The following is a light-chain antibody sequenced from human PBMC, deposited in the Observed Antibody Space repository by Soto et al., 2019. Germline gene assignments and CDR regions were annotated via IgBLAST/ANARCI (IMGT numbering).Light chain of an antibody. V-gene: IGLV2-14*01. J-gene: IGLJ3*02. CDR1: SGDVGGYNY. Sequence: QSALTQPASVSGSPGQSVTISCTGTSGDVGGYNYVSWYQHHPGKAPKLMIYEVSNRPSGVSNRFSGSKSGNTASLTISGLQAEDEADYYCTSYRSTSTGVFGGGTKLTVL. CDR2: EVS. CDR3: TSYRSTSTGV.